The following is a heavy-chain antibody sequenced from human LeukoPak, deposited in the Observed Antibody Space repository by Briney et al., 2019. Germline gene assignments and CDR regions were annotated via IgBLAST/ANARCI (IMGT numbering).Heavy chain of an antibody. V-gene: IGHV4-39*01. CDR2: IYYSGST. CDR1: GDSITSSAFY. D-gene: IGHD6-19*01. CDR3: ARLLGPLSIAVAGPTDFDY. Sequence: SETLSLTCTVSGDSITSSAFYWGWIRQPPGKGLEWIGSIYYSGSTYYNPSLKSRVTISVDTSKNQFSLKLSSVTAADTAVYYCARLLGPLSIAVAGPTDFDYWGQGTLVTVSS. J-gene: IGHJ4*02.